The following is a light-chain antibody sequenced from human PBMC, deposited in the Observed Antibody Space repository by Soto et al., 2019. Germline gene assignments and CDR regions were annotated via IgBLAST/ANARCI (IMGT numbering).Light chain of an antibody. J-gene: IGLJ3*02. Sequence: QPVLTQSPSASASLGASVKLTCTLSSGHSSYAIAWHQQQPVKGPRYLMKLNSDGSHRKGDGIPDRFSGSSSGAERDLTISSLQSEDEADYSCQTWGTGIWVFGGGTKLTVL. CDR2: LNSDGSH. CDR3: QTWGTGIWV. V-gene: IGLV4-69*01. CDR1: SGHSSYA.